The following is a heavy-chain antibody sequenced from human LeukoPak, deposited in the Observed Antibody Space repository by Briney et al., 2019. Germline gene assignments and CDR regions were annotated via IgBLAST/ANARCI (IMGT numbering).Heavy chain of an antibody. CDR1: GFTFSSYA. D-gene: IGHD3-22*01. Sequence: PGGSLRLSCAASGFTFSSYAMHWVRQAPGKGLEWVAVISYDGSNKYYADSVKGRFTISRDNSKNTLYLQMNSLRAEDTAVYYCARDSRLGYYYDSSGYPDIWGQGTMVTVSS. CDR2: ISYDGSNK. CDR3: ARDSRLGYYYDSSGYPDI. V-gene: IGHV3-30-3*01. J-gene: IGHJ3*02.